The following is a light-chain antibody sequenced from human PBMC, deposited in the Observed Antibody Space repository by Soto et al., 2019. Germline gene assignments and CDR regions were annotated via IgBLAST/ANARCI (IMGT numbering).Light chain of an antibody. CDR2: EVT. Sequence: QSVLTQPPSASGSPGQSVTISCTGTSSDVGGYNYVSWYQQYPGRAPKLMIYEVTKRPSGVPDRFSVSKSGNTASLTVSGLQAEDEADYYCSSYAASNNFYFVFGGGTQLTVL. V-gene: IGLV2-8*01. CDR3: SSYAASNNFYFV. CDR1: SSDVGGYNY. J-gene: IGLJ3*02.